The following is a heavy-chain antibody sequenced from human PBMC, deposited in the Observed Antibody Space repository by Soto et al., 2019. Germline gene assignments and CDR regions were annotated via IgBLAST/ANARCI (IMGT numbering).Heavy chain of an antibody. D-gene: IGHD1-26*01. Sequence: GGSLRLSCAASGFTFSFYWMSWVRQAPGKGLEWISSISGSGFKKYYADSVKGRFTISRDNSKSTVYLELNNLSAEDTAVYHCAKNQGVELVPLATVDWFDPWGQGSVVTVSS. CDR1: GFTFSFYW. CDR2: ISGSGFKK. J-gene: IGHJ5*02. CDR3: AKNQGVELVPLATVDWFDP. V-gene: IGHV3-23*01.